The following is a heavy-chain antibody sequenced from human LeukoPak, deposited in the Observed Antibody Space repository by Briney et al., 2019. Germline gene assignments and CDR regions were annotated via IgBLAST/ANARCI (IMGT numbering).Heavy chain of an antibody. J-gene: IGHJ4*02. V-gene: IGHV3-23*01. CDR3: ASYFHYGDYASLWY. CDR1: GFTFNTYG. CDR2: ISENGEST. Sequence: GGSLRLSCAASGFTFNTYGMSWVRQAPGKGLEWVSSISENGESTYYADSVKGRFTISRDNSRNTLYLQMNSLRAEDTAVYYCASYFHYGDYASLWYWGQGTLVTVSS. D-gene: IGHD4-17*01.